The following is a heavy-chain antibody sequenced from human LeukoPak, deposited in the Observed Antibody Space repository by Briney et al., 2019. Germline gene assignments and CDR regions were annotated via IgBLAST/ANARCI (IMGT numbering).Heavy chain of an antibody. J-gene: IGHJ4*02. D-gene: IGHD3-22*01. CDR2: IYTSGST. Sequence: SETLSLTCTVSGYSISSGYYWSWIRQPAGKGLEWIGRIYTSGSTNYNPSLKSRVTISVDTSKNQFSLKLSSVTAADTAVYYCAREHLGGTYYYDSSGYYLDYWGQGTLVTVSS. CDR1: GYSISSGYY. CDR3: AREHLGGTYYYDSSGYYLDY. V-gene: IGHV4-61*02.